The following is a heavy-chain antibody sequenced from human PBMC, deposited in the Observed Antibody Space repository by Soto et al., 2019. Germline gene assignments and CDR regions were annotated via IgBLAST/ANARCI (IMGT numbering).Heavy chain of an antibody. Sequence: GGSLRLSRAASAFTFSSYAMSWVRQAPGKGLEWVSAISGSGGSTYYADSVKGRFTISRDNSKNTLYLQMNSLRAEDTAVYYCAKARAQYYDFWSGYPVDYWGQGTLVTVSS. CDR2: ISGSGGST. V-gene: IGHV3-23*01. CDR1: AFTFSSYA. D-gene: IGHD3-3*01. J-gene: IGHJ4*02. CDR3: AKARAQYYDFWSGYPVDY.